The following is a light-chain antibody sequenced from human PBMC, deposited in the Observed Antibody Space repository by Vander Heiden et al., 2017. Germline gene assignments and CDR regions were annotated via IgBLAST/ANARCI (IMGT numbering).Light chain of an antibody. J-gene: IGKJ2*01. Sequence: DIQMTQSPSSLSASVGDRVTITCRASQSISSYLNWYQQKPGKAPKLLIYAASSLQSGVPSRFSGSGSGTDFTLTISRLQPEDFATYYCQQSYSTPPRYTFGQGTKLEIK. CDR2: AAS. CDR1: QSISSY. CDR3: QQSYSTPPRYT. V-gene: IGKV1-39*01.